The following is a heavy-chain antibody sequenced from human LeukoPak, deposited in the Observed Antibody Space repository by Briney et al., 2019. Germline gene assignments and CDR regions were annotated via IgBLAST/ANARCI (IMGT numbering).Heavy chain of an antibody. D-gene: IGHD3-22*01. CDR1: GFTFSSYA. V-gene: IGHV3-30*02. Sequence: GGSLRLSCAASGFTFSSYAMHWVRQAQGKGLESVAFISDDGINQNYAKSVKGTFTISRDNSKNTLYLQMNSLRGEDTAVYFCAKHYYDSSGSPDRDVWGKGTRSPSP. J-gene: IGHJ6*03. CDR2: ISDDGINQ. CDR3: AKHYYDSSGSPDRDV.